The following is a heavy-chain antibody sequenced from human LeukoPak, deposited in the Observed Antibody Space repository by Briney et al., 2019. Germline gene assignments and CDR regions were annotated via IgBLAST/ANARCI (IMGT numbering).Heavy chain of an antibody. V-gene: IGHV6-1*01. D-gene: IGHD6-19*01. CDR2: TYYRSKWYN. CDR1: GDSVSSNSAA. Sequence: SQTLSLTCAISGDSVSSNSAAWNWIRQSPSGGLEWLGRTYYRSKWYNDYAVSVKSRITINPDTSKNQFSLQLNSVTPEDTAVYYCARTGLAVAGRNWFDPWGQGTLVTVSS. J-gene: IGHJ5*02. CDR3: ARTGLAVAGRNWFDP.